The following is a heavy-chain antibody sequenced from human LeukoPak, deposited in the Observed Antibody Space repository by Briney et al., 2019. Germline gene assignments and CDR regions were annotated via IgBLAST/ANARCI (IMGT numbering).Heavy chain of an antibody. CDR2: VRDKANTYST. CDR3: ALSGSYRPFDC. J-gene: IGHJ4*02. V-gene: IGHV3-72*01. Sequence: PGGSLRLSCAASGFTFSSYSMNWVRQAPGKGLEWVARVRDKANTYSTEYAASVKGRFTILRDDSKSSLYLQMNSLKTEDTAVYYCALSGSYRPFDCWGQGTLVTVSS. CDR1: GFTFSSYS. D-gene: IGHD3-22*01.